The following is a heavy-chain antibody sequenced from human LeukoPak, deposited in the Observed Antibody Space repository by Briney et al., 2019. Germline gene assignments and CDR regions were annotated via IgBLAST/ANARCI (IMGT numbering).Heavy chain of an antibody. J-gene: IGHJ6*03. CDR3: ARAHLSTVTTGYMDV. CDR2: IIPIFGTA. CDR1: GGTFSSYA. V-gene: IGHV1-69*06. D-gene: IGHD4-17*01. Sequence: SVKVSRKASGGTFSSYAISWVRQAPGQGLEWMGGIIPIFGTANYAQKFQGRVTITADKSTSTAYMELSRLRSEDTAVYYCARAHLSTVTTGYMDVWGKGTTVTVSS.